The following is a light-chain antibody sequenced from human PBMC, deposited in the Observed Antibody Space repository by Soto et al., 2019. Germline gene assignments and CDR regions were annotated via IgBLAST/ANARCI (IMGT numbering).Light chain of an antibody. CDR2: DVS. J-gene: IGKJ1*01. CDR1: QSVSSAY. Sequence: IVLTHSQGTLSLSPGERATLSLSASQSVSSAYLAWYQQKPGQAPRLLIYDVSSRATGIPDRFSGSGSGTDFTLTVSRLEPEDFAVYYCQQYGSSPETFGQGTKVDIK. V-gene: IGKV3-20*01. CDR3: QQYGSSPET.